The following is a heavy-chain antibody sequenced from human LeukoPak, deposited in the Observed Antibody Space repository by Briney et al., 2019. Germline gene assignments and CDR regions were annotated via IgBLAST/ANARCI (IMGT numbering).Heavy chain of an antibody. CDR2: IYYSGST. Sequence: PSDTLSLTCTVSGGSISNYYWSWIRQPPGKGLEWIGYIYYSGSTNYNPSLKSRVTISVDTSKNQFSLKLSSVTAADTAVYYCARVPGDGYNYYFDYWGQGTLVTVSS. CDR1: GGSISNYY. V-gene: IGHV4-59*07. CDR3: ARVPGDGYNYYFDY. D-gene: IGHD5-24*01. J-gene: IGHJ4*02.